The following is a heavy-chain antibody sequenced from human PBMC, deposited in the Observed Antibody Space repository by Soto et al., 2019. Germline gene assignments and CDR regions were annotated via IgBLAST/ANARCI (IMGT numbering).Heavy chain of an antibody. CDR3: AHAGDYDLLTFDH. CDR2: IYWDDDK. V-gene: IGHV2-5*02. Sequence: QITLKESGPTLVRPAQTLTLTCDFSGFSLSTYHMGVAWIRQPPGKALEWLALIYWDDDKRYSPSLKDRLAISKDTSSNQVVLTFTNIDPGDSATYFCAHAGDYDLLTFDHWGPGTLVTVSS. J-gene: IGHJ4*02. D-gene: IGHD4-17*01. CDR1: GFSLSTYHMG.